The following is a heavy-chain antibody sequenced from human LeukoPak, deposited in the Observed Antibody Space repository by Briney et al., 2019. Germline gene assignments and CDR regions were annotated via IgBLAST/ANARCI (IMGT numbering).Heavy chain of an antibody. CDR1: GYTFTSYA. V-gene: IGHV1-3*01. CDR2: INAGNGNT. D-gene: IGHD6-6*01. J-gene: IGHJ6*03. Sequence: ASVKVSCKASGYTFTSYAMHWVRQAPGQRLEWMGWINAGNGNTKYSQKFQGRVTITRDTSASTAYMELSSLRSEDTAVYYCARREGLRIAARRIYYYMDVWGKGTTVTVSS. CDR3: ARREGLRIAARRIYYYMDV.